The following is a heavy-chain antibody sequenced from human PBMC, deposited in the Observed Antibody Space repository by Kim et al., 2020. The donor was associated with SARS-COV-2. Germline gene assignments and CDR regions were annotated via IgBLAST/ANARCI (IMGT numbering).Heavy chain of an antibody. V-gene: IGHV5-51*01. CDR3: ATRPGIAVAGNYYGMDV. CDR2: IYPGDSDT. CDR1: GYSFTSYW. Sequence: GESLKISCKGSGYSFTSYWIGWVRQMPGKGLEWMGIIYPGDSDTRYSPSFQGQVTISADKSISTAYLQWSSLKASDTAMYYCATRPGIAVAGNYYGMDVWGQGTTVTVSS. J-gene: IGHJ6*02. D-gene: IGHD6-19*01.